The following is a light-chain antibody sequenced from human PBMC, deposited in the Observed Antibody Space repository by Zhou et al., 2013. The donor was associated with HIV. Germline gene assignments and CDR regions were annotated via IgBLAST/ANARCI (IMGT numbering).Light chain of an antibody. CDR3: QQANRFPQT. Sequence: DIQMTQSPSSLSASVGDRVTITCRASQSISSYLNWYQRKPGKAPKLLIYGASSLQSGVPSRFSGSGFGTDFTLTINRLHPEDFATYYCQQANRFPQTFGQGTKVEIK. J-gene: IGKJ2*01. CDR2: GAS. CDR1: QSISSY. V-gene: IGKV1-39*01.